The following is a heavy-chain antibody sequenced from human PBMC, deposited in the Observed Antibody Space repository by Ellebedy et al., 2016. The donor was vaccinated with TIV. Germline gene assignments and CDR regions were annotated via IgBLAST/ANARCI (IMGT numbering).Heavy chain of an antibody. J-gene: IGHJ6*02. CDR3: ARDWEQWLLQGGLDV. CDR1: GFTFSNYA. V-gene: IGHV3-30*01. D-gene: IGHD6-19*01. CDR2: ISYDGSDK. Sequence: PGGSLRLSCAASGFTFSNYAMHWLRQAPGKGLEWVAIISYDGSDKYYADSVKGRFTISRDNSKNTLYLQMISLGVEDTAVYYCARDWEQWLLQGGLDVWGQGTTVTVSS.